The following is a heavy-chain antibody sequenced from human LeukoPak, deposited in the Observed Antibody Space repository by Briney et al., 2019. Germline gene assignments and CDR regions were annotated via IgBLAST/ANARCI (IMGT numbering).Heavy chain of an antibody. D-gene: IGHD2-15*01. CDR3: ARFCSGGSCTHAFDI. Sequence: SVKVSCKASGGTFSSYAISCVRQAPGQGLEWMGRIIPIFGIANYAQKFQGKVTITADKSTSTAYMELSSLRSEDTAVYYCARFCSGGSCTHAFDIWGQGTMVTVSS. J-gene: IGHJ3*02. V-gene: IGHV1-69*04. CDR1: GGTFSSYA. CDR2: IIPIFGIA.